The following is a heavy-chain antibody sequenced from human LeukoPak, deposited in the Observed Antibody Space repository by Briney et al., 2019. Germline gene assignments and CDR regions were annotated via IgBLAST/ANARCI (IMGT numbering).Heavy chain of an antibody. CDR3: ARKLDCGGDCYKTTLNWLDP. Sequence: ASVKVSCKASGYTFTSYGISWVRQAPGQGLEWMGWISANSGNINSAQKLQGRVTMTTDTSTSAAYMELRSLRSDDTAVYYCARKLDCGGDCYKTTLNWLDPWGQGTLVTVSS. CDR2: ISANSGNI. J-gene: IGHJ5*02. CDR1: GYTFTSYG. V-gene: IGHV1-18*01. D-gene: IGHD2-21*02.